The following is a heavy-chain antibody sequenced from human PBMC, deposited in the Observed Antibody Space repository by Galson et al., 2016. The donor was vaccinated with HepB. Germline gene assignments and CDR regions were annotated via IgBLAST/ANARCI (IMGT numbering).Heavy chain of an antibody. V-gene: IGHV4-39*01. CDR2: IYYTGTP. CDR1: GGSINRTDYY. CDR3: ASDLVVATVPRPLNF. D-gene: IGHD2-21*02. Sequence: SETLSLTCVVSGGSINRTDYYWGWIRQSPGKGLEWLGSIYYTGTPYYNPSLESRVIISIDTSKNQFSLKLRSVTAADTAIYYCASDLVVATVPRPLNFWGQGTLVTVSS. J-gene: IGHJ4*02.